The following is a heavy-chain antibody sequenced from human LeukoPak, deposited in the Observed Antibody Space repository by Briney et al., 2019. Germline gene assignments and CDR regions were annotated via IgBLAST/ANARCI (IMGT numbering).Heavy chain of an antibody. CDR3: ATDLSGSQTYDY. CDR1: GYTLTELS. V-gene: IGHV1-24*01. D-gene: IGHD1-26*01. Sequence: ASEKVSCKVSGYTLTELSMHWVRQAPGKGLEWMGGFDPEDGETIYAQKFQGRVTMTEDTSTDTAYMELSSLRSEDTAVYYCATDLSGSQTYDYWGQGTLVTVSS. CDR2: FDPEDGET. J-gene: IGHJ4*02.